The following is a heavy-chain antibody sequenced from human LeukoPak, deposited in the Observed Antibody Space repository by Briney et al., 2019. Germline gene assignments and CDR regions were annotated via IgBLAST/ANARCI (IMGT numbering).Heavy chain of an antibody. CDR3: LTIVETDLDAFDI. J-gene: IGHJ3*02. CDR2: INPDDGST. D-gene: IGHD2-21*01. Sequence: PGGSLRLSCAASGFTFRKYWLHWVRQAPGKGLVWVSRINPDDGSTSYADSVKGRITISRDNAKSTLYLQMNSLRAEDTAVYYCLTIVETDLDAFDIWGQGTKVTVSS. V-gene: IGHV3-74*01. CDR1: GFTFRKYW.